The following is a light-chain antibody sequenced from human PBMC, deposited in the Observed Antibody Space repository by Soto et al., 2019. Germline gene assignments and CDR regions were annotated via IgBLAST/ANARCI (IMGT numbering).Light chain of an antibody. Sequence: QSALTQPASVSGSPGRSITISCSGTSSDVGGYNYVSWYQQLPGKAPKLMIYEVSNRPSGVSNRFSGSKSGNTASLTISGLQAEDEADYYCSSYTTSSTRVFGGGTKLTVL. CDR1: SSDVGGYNY. CDR2: EVS. J-gene: IGLJ2*01. V-gene: IGLV2-14*01. CDR3: SSYTTSSTRV.